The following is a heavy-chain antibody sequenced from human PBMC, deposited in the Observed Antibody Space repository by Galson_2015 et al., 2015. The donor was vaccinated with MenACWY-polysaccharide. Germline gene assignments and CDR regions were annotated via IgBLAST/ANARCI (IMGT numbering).Heavy chain of an antibody. J-gene: IGHJ4*02. Sequence: LSLTCAVSGGSIFINNWWSWVCQAPGKGLEWIGEVYHTGSTNYNPSLKSRVTISIDTSKNQFSLKLTSVTAADTAVYYCAVNPGYWGQGTLVTVSS. CDR1: GGSIFINNW. V-gene: IGHV4-4*02. CDR3: AVNPGY. CDR2: VYHTGST.